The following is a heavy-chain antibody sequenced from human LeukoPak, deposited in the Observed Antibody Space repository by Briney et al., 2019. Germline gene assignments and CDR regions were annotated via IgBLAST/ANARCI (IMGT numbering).Heavy chain of an antibody. Sequence: ASVKVSCKASGYTFTSYGISWVRQAPGQGLGRMGWISAYNGNTNYAQKLQGRVTMTTDTSTSTAYMELRSLRSDDTAVYYCARARLQWLVPRWFDPWGQGNLVTVSS. CDR3: ARARLQWLVPRWFDP. J-gene: IGHJ5*02. CDR1: GYTFTSYG. D-gene: IGHD6-19*01. V-gene: IGHV1-18*01. CDR2: ISAYNGNT.